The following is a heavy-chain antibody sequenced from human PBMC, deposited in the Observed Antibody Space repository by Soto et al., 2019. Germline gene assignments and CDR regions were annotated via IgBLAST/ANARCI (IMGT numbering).Heavy chain of an antibody. CDR1: GFTVSTNY. D-gene: IGHD1-26*01. Sequence: PGGSLRLSCAASGFTVSTNYITWVRQAPGKGLEWVSVIYSGGSTYYADSVKGRFTMSRDNSRNTLYLQMNSLRAEDTAVYYCARADAVGWFDPWGQGTLVTVSS. V-gene: IGHV3-66*01. CDR3: ARADAVGWFDP. J-gene: IGHJ5*02. CDR2: IYSGGST.